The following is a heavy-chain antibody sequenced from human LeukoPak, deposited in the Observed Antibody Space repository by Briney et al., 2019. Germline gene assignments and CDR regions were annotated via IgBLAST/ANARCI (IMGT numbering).Heavy chain of an antibody. D-gene: IGHD4-23*01. CDR1: GLTFSSYW. Sequence: PSGSLRLSCAASGLTFSSYWMHWVRQAPGKGLVWVSRINSEGSSTSYADSVKGRFTSTRDNAKNTLYLQMNSLRAEDTAVYYCARRMTTVVNGFDFWGQGILVTVSS. CDR2: INSEGSST. CDR3: ARRMTTVVNGFDF. J-gene: IGHJ4*02. V-gene: IGHV3-74*01.